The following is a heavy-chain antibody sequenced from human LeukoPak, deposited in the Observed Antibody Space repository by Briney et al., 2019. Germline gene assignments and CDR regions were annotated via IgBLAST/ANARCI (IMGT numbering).Heavy chain of an antibody. Sequence: SETLSLTCTVSGASIGSDFWSWIRQPPGKGLEWVGYIINSGTTNYNPSLKSRLTISVDTSQNQFSLKLSSVSAADTAVYYCARRQSWFYFASWGQGTLVTVSS. J-gene: IGHJ4*02. CDR3: ARRQSWFYFAS. CDR2: IINSGTT. CDR1: GASIGSDF. V-gene: IGHV4-59*08. D-gene: IGHD3-10*01.